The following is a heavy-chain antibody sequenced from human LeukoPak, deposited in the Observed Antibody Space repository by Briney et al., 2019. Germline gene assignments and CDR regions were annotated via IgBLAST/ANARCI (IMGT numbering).Heavy chain of an antibody. Sequence: ASVEVSCKASGYTFTSYDINWVRQATGQGLEWMGWMNPNSGNTGYAQKFQGRVTITRNTSISTAYMELCSLRSEDTAVYYCARRLVGSLDYYYYMDVWGKGTTVTVSS. V-gene: IGHV1-8*03. CDR3: ARRLVGSLDYYYYMDV. D-gene: IGHD1-1*01. CDR2: MNPNSGNT. J-gene: IGHJ6*03. CDR1: GYTFTSYD.